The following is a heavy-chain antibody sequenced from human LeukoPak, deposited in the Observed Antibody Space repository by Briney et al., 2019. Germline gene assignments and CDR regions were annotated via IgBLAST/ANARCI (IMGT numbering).Heavy chain of an antibody. V-gene: IGHV4-39*07. CDR1: GDTISTSFYY. Sequence: PSETLSLTCTVSGDTISTSFYYWDWIRQPPGKGLEWIGGIFHSGTTYYNPSLKSRVTISVDTSKNQFSLKLSSVTAADTAVYYCARDRLLGDFWSGYYFDYWGQGTLVTVSS. CDR2: IFHSGTT. CDR3: ARDRLLGDFWSGYYFDY. J-gene: IGHJ4*02. D-gene: IGHD3-3*01.